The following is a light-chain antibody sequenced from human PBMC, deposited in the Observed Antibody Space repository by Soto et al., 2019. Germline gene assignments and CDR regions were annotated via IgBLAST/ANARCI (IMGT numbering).Light chain of an antibody. V-gene: IGKV3-20*01. CDR1: QSVSSSY. CDR2: GAS. CDR3: QQYGSSPPVT. Sequence: EIVLTQSPGTLSLSPGERATLSCRASQSVSSSYLSWYQQKPGQAPRLLIYGASGRAAGIPDRFSGSGSGRDFTITISSMEPEDFAEYYCQQYGSSPPVTFGQGTRLEIK. J-gene: IGKJ5*01.